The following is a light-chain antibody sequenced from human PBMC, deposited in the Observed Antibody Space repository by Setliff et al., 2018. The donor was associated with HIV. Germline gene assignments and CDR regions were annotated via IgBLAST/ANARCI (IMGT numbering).Light chain of an antibody. CDR1: QSVSNH. CDR2: DAS. CDR3: QQRYSWRT. V-gene: IGKV3-11*01. J-gene: IGKJ1*01. Sequence: TLSLSPGERATLSCRASQSVSNHLGWYQQKPGQGPRLLIYDASKRATGIPARFSGGGSGTDFTLTISSLEPDDFAVYFCQQRYSWRTFGQGTKVDIK.